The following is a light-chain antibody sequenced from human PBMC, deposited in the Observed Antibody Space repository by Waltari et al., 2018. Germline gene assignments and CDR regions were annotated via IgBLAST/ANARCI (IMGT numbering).Light chain of an antibody. J-gene: IGKJ3*01. CDR1: QSVSRY. V-gene: IGKV3-11*01. CDR2: DAS. Sequence: DIVLSQSPATLSLSPGDRATPSCRASQSVSRYLAWYQQKPGQAPRLLIYDASNRATGIPVRFSGSGSGTDFTLTISSLGPEDFAVYYCLQHSNWPRFTFGPGTKVDIK. CDR3: LQHSNWPRFT.